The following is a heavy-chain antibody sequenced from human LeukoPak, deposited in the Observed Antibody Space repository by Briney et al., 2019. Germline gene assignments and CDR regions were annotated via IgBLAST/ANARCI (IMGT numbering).Heavy chain of an antibody. CDR1: GGSIRSYY. CDR2: IYYSGST. V-gene: IGHV4-59*01. D-gene: IGHD6-13*01. J-gene: IGHJ2*01. CDR3: ARVYYSSSYDYWYFDL. Sequence: NPSETLSLTCTVSGGSIRSYYWSWIRQPPGKGLEWIGYIYYSGSTNYNPSLKSRVTISVDTSKNQFSLKLSSVTAADTAVYYCARVYYSSSYDYWYFDLWGRGTLVTVSP.